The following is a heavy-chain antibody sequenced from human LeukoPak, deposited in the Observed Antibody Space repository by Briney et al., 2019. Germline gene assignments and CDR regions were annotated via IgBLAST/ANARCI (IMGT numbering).Heavy chain of an antibody. CDR3: ARERSGVGARGFFDY. CDR2: INPSGGST. J-gene: IGHJ4*02. D-gene: IGHD3-10*01. V-gene: IGHV1-46*01. CDR1: GYTFTSYY. Sequence: GASVKVSCKASGYTFTSYYMHWVRQAPGQGLEWMGIINPSGGSTSYAQKFQGRVTMTRDTSTSTVYMELSSLRSEDTAVYYCARERSGVGARGFFDYWGQGTLVTVSS.